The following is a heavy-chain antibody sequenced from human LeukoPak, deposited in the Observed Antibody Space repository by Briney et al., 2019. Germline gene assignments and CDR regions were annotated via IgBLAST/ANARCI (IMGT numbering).Heavy chain of an antibody. J-gene: IGHJ4*02. D-gene: IGHD6-6*01. CDR1: GYTFSSYS. Sequence: ASVKVSCKASGYTFSSYSINWVRQAPGQGLEWMGWISTYNGNTNYAQKLQGRVTMTTDTSTSTAYMELRSLRSDDTAVYYCAKDRWRDGSSSFDYWGQGTLVTVSS. CDR3: AKDRWRDGSSSFDY. V-gene: IGHV1-18*01. CDR2: ISTYNGNT.